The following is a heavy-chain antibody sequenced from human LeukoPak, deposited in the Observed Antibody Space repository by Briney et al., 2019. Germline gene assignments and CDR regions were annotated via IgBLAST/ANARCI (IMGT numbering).Heavy chain of an antibody. CDR3: AREGRSCAFDY. D-gene: IGHD1-26*01. V-gene: IGHV4-30-4*01. Sequence: PSETLSLTCAVSGGSISSSNWWSWVRQPPGKGLEWIGYIYYSGSTYYNPSLKSRVTISVDTSKNQFSLKLSSVTAADTAVYYCAREGRSCAFDYWGQGTLVTVSS. CDR2: IYYSGST. CDR1: GGSISSSNW. J-gene: IGHJ4*02.